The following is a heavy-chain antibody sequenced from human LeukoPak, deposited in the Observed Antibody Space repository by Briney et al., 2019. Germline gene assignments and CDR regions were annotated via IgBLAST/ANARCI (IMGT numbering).Heavy chain of an antibody. Sequence: ASVKVSCKASGGTFSSYTISWVRQAPGQGLEWMGRIIPILGIANYAQKFQGRVTITAGKSTSTAYMELSSLRSEDTAVYYCARLGYCSSTSCDYWGQGTLVTVSS. CDR3: ARLGYCSSTSCDY. CDR2: IIPILGIA. CDR1: GGTFSSYT. J-gene: IGHJ4*02. D-gene: IGHD2-2*01. V-gene: IGHV1-69*02.